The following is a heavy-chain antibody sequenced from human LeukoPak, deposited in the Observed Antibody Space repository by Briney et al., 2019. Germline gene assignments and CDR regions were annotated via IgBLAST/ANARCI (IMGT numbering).Heavy chain of an antibody. CDR2: NNHSGST. CDR3: ARGRSRYYDSSGPASFDY. V-gene: IGHV4-34*01. J-gene: IGHJ4*02. D-gene: IGHD3-22*01. CDR1: GGSFSGYY. Sequence: SETLSLICAVYGGSFSGYYWTWIRQPPGKGLEWIGENNHSGSTNYNPSLKSRVTISVDTSKNQFSLRLSSVTAADTAVYYCARGRSRYYDSSGPASFDYWGQGTLVTVSS.